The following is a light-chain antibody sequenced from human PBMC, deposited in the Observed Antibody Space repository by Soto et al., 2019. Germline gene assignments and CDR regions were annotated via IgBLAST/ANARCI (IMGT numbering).Light chain of an antibody. CDR3: SSYGGSNNLV. J-gene: IGLJ2*01. Sequence: QSVLTQPPSASGSPGQSVTISCTGTSSDVGGYNYVSWYQQHPGKAPKLMIYEVSKRPSGVPDRFSGSKSGNTASLTVSGLQADDEADYPCSSYGGSNNLVFGGGTKLTVL. V-gene: IGLV2-8*01. CDR1: SSDVGGYNY. CDR2: EVS.